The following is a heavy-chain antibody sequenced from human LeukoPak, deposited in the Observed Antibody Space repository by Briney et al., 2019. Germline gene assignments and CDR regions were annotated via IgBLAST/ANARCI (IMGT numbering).Heavy chain of an antibody. Sequence: GASVKVSCKASGYTFTSYDINWVRQATGQGLEWMGWMNPNSGNTGYAQKFQGRVTITADESTSTAYMELSSLRSEDTAVYYCARASSSMDYYYGMDVWGQGTTVTVSS. J-gene: IGHJ6*02. CDR2: MNPNSGNT. CDR3: ARASSSMDYYYGMDV. D-gene: IGHD6-13*01. V-gene: IGHV1-8*01. CDR1: GYTFTSYD.